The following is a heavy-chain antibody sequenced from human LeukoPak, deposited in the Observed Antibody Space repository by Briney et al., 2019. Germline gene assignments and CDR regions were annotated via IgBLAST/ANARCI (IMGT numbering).Heavy chain of an antibody. CDR2: IKQDGGEK. D-gene: IGHD3-16*01. CDR1: GFTFSTYW. CDR3: ARDNPFGGY. J-gene: IGHJ4*02. V-gene: IGHV3-7*03. Sequence: GGSLRLSCAASGFTFSTYWMSWVRQAPGKGLEWVANIKQDGGEKNYVDSVKGRFTISRDNAKNSLYLQMDSLRAEDTALYYCARDNPFGGYWGQGTLVTVSS.